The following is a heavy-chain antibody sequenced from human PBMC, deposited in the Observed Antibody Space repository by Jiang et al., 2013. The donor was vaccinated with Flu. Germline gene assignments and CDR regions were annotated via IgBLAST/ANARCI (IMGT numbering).Heavy chain of an antibody. V-gene: IGHV5-51*01. CDR1: GYSFTSYW. CDR2: IYPDDSDT. D-gene: IGHD2-2*01. Sequence: GAEVKKPGESLKTSCKGSGYSFTSYWIAWVRQMPGKGLEWMGIIYPDDSDTRYSPSFQGQVTISADKSTNTAYLQWSSLKASDTAMYYCARRTSFGGIVVIPAAYDSWGQGTLVTVSS. J-gene: IGHJ4*02. CDR3: ARRTSFGGIVVIPAAYDS.